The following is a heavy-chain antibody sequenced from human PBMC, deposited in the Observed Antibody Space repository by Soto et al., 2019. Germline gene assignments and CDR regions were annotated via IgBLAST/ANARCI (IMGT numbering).Heavy chain of an antibody. CDR2: SGNKAQSYTT. D-gene: IGHD1-26*01. J-gene: IGHJ1*01. CDR3: STADGELRTRGYFQH. CDR1: GITFSDHI. V-gene: IGHV3-72*01. Sequence: EVQLVESGGGLVQPGGSLRLSCAASGITFSDHIMDWVRQAPGEGLEWVGRSGNKAQSYTTEYAASVKGRVIISRDDSKNSLYLQVNSLKTEDTAVYYCSTADGELRTRGYFQHWGQGTLVTVSS.